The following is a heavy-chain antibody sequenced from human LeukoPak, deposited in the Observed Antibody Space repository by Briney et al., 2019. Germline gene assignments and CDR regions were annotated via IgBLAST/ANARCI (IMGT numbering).Heavy chain of an antibody. CDR1: GFTFSSYG. V-gene: IGHV3-30*02. CDR3: AKDSMMVRGVFDY. Sequence: GRSLRLSCAASGFTFSSYGMHWVRQAPGKGLEWVAFIRYDGSNKYYADSVKGRFTISRDNSKNTLYLQMNSLRAEDTAVYYCAKDSMMVRGVFDYWGQGTLVTVSS. J-gene: IGHJ4*02. D-gene: IGHD3-10*01. CDR2: IRYDGSNK.